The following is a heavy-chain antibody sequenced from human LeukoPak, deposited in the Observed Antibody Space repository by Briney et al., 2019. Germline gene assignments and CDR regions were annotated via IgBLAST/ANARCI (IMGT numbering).Heavy chain of an antibody. CDR1: GFTFDDYA. D-gene: IGHD3-10*01. J-gene: IGHJ2*01. Sequence: PGGSLRLSCAASGFTFDDYAMHWVRQAPGKGLEWVSGISWNSGSIGYADSVKGRFTISRDNAKNSLYLQMNSLRAEDTALYYCAKDRPLGSGSQDWYFDLWGRGTLVTVSS. V-gene: IGHV3-9*01. CDR2: ISWNSGSI. CDR3: AKDRPLGSGSQDWYFDL.